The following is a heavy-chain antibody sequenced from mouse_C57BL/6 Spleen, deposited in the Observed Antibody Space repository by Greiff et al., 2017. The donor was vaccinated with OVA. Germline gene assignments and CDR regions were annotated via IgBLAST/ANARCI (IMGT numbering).Heavy chain of an antibody. D-gene: IGHD2-1*01. CDR3: ARSDYGNYVGDY. CDR1: GYTFTSYW. CDR2: IYPGSGST. J-gene: IGHJ2*01. V-gene: IGHV1-55*01. Sequence: QVQLQQPGAELVKPGASVKMSCKASGYTFTSYWITWVKQRPGQGLEWIGDIYPGSGSTNYNEKFKSKATLTVDTSSSTAYMQLSSLTSEDSAVYYCARSDYGNYVGDYWGQGTTLTVSS.